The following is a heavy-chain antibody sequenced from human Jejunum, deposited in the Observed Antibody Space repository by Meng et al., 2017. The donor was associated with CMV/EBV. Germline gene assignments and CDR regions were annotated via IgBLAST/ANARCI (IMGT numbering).Heavy chain of an antibody. J-gene: IGHJ4*02. V-gene: IGHV1-18*01. Sequence: SGYTFTSDGISWVRQAPGQGLEWMGWISTYNGNTHYAQKLQGRATMTTDTSTSTAYMEVRSLKSDDTAVYYCARGVVTMTRYYFDYWGQGTLVTVSS. CDR2: ISTYNGNT. CDR1: GYTFTSDG. D-gene: IGHD2-21*02. CDR3: ARGVVTMTRYYFDY.